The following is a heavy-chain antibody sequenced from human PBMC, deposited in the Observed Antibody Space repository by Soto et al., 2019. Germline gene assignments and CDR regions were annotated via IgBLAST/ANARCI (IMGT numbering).Heavy chain of an antibody. CDR2: INPNSGGT. J-gene: IGHJ3*02. CDR1: GSTFPGYY. D-gene: IGHD1-1*01. Sequence: GASVKVSCPASGSTFPGYYMHWVRQAPGQGLEWMGWINPNSGGTNYAQKFQGRVTMTRDTSISTAYMELSRLRSDDTAVYYCARRPQPYGDAFDIWGQGTMVTVSS. V-gene: IGHV1-2*02. CDR3: ARRPQPYGDAFDI.